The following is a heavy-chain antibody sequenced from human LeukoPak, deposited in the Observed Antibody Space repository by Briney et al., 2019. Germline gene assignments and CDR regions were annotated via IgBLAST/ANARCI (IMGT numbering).Heavy chain of an antibody. CDR1: GFTFSSYA. CDR2: ISGSGDST. J-gene: IGHJ4*02. Sequence: GGSLRLSCAASGFTFSSYAMSWVRQAPGKGLEWVSAISGSGDSTYYADSVKGRFTISRDNSKNTLYLQMNSLRAEDTAVYYCAKAYMVRGVLYYFDYWGQGTLVTVSS. V-gene: IGHV3-23*01. D-gene: IGHD3-10*01. CDR3: AKAYMVRGVLYYFDY.